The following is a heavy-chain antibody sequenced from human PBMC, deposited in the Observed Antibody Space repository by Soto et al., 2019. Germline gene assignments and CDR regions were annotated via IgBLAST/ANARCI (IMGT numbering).Heavy chain of an antibody. D-gene: IGHD6-19*01. J-gene: IGHJ4*02. CDR3: AKEGPGFYRSWYDH. V-gene: IGHV3-30*18. CDR1: GFTFSSYG. Sequence: GGSLRLSCAASGFTFSSYGMHWVRQAPGKGLEWVAVISYDGSNKYYADSVKGRFTISRDNSKNTLYLQMNSLRAEDTAVYYCAKEGPGFYRSWYDHWGQGTLVTVSS. CDR2: ISYDGSNK.